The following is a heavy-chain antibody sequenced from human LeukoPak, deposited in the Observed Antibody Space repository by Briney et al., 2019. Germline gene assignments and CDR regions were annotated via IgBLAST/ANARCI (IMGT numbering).Heavy chain of an antibody. V-gene: IGHV3-48*03. CDR2: ISSSGSTI. D-gene: IGHD1-26*01. CDR1: GFTFSSYE. Sequence: GGSLRLSCAASGFTFSSYEMNWVRQAPGKGLEWVSYISSSGSTIYYADSVKGRFTISRDNAKNSLYLQMNSLRAEDTAVYYCARGVGATTVKYFGYWGQGTLVTVSS. CDR3: ARGVGATTVKYFGY. J-gene: IGHJ4*02.